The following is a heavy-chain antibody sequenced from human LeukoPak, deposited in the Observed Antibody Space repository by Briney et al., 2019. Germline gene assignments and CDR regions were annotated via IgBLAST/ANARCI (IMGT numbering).Heavy chain of an antibody. J-gene: IGHJ4*02. Sequence: GGSLRLSCAASGFTFSNYAMSWVRQAPGKGLEWVSAIGGNGGSTSYADSVKGRFTISRDNAKNTLYLQMNSLRAEDTAVYYCARDLSQVVPAALFDYWGQGTLVTVSS. D-gene: IGHD2-2*01. V-gene: IGHV3-23*01. CDR2: IGGNGGST. CDR3: ARDLSQVVPAALFDY. CDR1: GFTFSNYA.